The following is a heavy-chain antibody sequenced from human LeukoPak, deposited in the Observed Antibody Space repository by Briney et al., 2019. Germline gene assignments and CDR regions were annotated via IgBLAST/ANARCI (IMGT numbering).Heavy chain of an antibody. CDR3: VRGDRWFDP. Sequence: GGSLRLSCSASGFPFSNYAIHWVRQAPGKGLQYFSAISTNEGSTYYADSVKGRFTISRDNSKNTLYLQMSSLRAEDTAVYYCVRGDRWFDPWGQGTLVTVSS. V-gene: IGHV3-64D*06. J-gene: IGHJ5*02. D-gene: IGHD2-21*01. CDR2: ISTNEGST. CDR1: GFPFSNYA.